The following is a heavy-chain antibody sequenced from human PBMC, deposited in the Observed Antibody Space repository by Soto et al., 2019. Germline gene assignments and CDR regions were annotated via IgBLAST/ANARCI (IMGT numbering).Heavy chain of an antibody. Sequence: PGGSLRLSCAASGFSFSTYSMAWVRQTPGKGLAWVSGLSGGGSNTFYADPVQGRFTISVDNSKNTVYLQMNSLRVEDTAVYYCVRRLIDRYGDEYWGQGTLVTVSS. CDR2: LSGGGSNT. CDR3: VRRLIDRYGDEY. J-gene: IGHJ4*02. D-gene: IGHD5-18*01. CDR1: GFSFSTYS. V-gene: IGHV3-23*01.